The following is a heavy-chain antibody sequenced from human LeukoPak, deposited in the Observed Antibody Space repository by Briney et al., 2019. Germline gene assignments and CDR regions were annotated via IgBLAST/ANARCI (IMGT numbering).Heavy chain of an antibody. J-gene: IGHJ5*02. CDR3: ARFARWFDP. V-gene: IGHV4-59*01. CDR2: IYYSGST. CDR1: GGSISSYY. Sequence: SETLSLTCTVSGGSISSYYWSWIRQPPGKGLEWIGYIYYSGSTNYNPSLKSRVTISVDTSKSQFSLKLSSVTAADTAVYYCARFARWFDPWGQGTLVTVSS.